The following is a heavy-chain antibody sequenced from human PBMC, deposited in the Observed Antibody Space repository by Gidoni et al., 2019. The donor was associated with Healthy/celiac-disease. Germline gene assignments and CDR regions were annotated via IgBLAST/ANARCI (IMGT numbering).Heavy chain of an antibody. V-gene: IGHV2-5*05. CDR3: AHRPPTVTTSGAFDI. Sequence: QITLKESGPTLVKPTQTLTLTCTFSGFSLRTSGVGVGWIRQPPGKALEWLGIIYWDDDTRYGPSLKSRVTITKDTSRNQVVLTMTNMDPVDTATYYCAHRPPTVTTSGAFDIWGQGTMVTVSS. D-gene: IGHD4-17*01. J-gene: IGHJ3*02. CDR1: GFSLRTSGVG. CDR2: IYWDDDT.